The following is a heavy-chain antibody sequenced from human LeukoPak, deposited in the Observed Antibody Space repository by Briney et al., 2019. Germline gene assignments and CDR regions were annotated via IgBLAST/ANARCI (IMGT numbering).Heavy chain of an antibody. D-gene: IGHD3-22*01. CDR2: INHSGST. J-gene: IGHJ3*02. CDR1: GGSFSSYY. CDR3: ARDTSGNDAFDI. V-gene: IGHV4-34*01. Sequence: SETLSLTCAVSGGSFSSYYWSWIRQPPGKGLEWIGEINHSGSTNYNPSLKSRVTISVDTSKNQFSLKLSSVTAADTAVYYCARDTSGNDAFDIWGQGTMVTVSS.